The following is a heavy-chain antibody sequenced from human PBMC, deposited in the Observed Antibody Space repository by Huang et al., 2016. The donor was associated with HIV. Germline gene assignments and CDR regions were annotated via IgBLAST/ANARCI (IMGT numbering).Heavy chain of an antibody. D-gene: IGHD5-12*01. CDR2: VNTYNGNT. J-gene: IGHJ4*02. CDR3: ARLWSRDGYNWDY. Sequence: QVQLVQSGAEVKKPGASVKVSCKASGYIFNDYPISWVRQAPGQGLEWMGWVNTYNGNTRYVQKFQGRFTRATDTSTSTAYMELRSLRSDDTALYYCARLWSRDGYNWDYWGQGTLVTVPS. CDR1: GYIFNDYP. V-gene: IGHV1-18*01.